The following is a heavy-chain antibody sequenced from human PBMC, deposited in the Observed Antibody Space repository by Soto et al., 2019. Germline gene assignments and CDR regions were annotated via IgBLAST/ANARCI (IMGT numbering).Heavy chain of an antibody. V-gene: IGHV4-59*08. CDR2: IYYSGST. J-gene: IGHJ5*02. CDR1: GGSISSYY. Sequence: SSETLSLTSTVSGGSISSYYWSWIRQPTGKGLEWIGYIYYSGSTNYNPSLKSRVTISVDTSKNQFSLKLSSVTAADTAVYYCARAPKETWFGELLPWFDPWGQGTLVTVSS. CDR3: ARAPKETWFGELLPWFDP. D-gene: IGHD3-10*01.